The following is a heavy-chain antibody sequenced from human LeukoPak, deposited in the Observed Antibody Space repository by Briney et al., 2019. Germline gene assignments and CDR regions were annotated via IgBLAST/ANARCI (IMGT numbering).Heavy chain of an antibody. Sequence: GGSLRLSCAASGFTFRNYNMHWVRQPPGKGLEWVAFTRNDGGNKNYADSVKGRFTISRDNSKNTLYLQMDSLRAEDMAVYYCAKDSSGWATDYWGQGTLVTVSS. CDR3: AKDSSGWATDY. CDR1: GFTFRNYN. V-gene: IGHV3-30*02. CDR2: TRNDGGNK. J-gene: IGHJ4*02. D-gene: IGHD6-19*01.